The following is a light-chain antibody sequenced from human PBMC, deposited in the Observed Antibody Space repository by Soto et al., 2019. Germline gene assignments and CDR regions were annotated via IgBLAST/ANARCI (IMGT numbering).Light chain of an antibody. V-gene: IGLV2-23*01. J-gene: IGLJ1*01. CDR2: EGS. CDR3: CSYAGSSTFYV. Sequence: QSVLTQPASVSGSPGQSITISCTGTSSDFGGYNLVSWYQQHPGKAPKLMIYEGSKRPSGVSNRFSGSKSGNTASLTISGLQAEDEADYYCCSYAGSSTFYVFGTGTKVTVL. CDR1: SSDFGGYNL.